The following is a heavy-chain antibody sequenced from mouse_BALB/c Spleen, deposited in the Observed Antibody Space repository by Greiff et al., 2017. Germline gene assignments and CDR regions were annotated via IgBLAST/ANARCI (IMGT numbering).Heavy chain of an antibody. V-gene: IGHV14-4*02. J-gene: IGHJ4*01. D-gene: IGHD3-1*01. Sequence: LVESGAELVRSGASVKLSCTASGFNIKDYYMHWVKQRPEQGLEWIGWIDPENGDTEYAPKFQGKATMTADTSSNTAYLQLSSLTSEDTAVYYCNAARATMDYWGQGTSVTVSS. CDR3: NAARATMDY. CDR1: GFNIKDYY. CDR2: IDPENGDT.